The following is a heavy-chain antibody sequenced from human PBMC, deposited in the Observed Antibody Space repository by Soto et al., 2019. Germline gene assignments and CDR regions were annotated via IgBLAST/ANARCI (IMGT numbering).Heavy chain of an antibody. CDR3: ERVAIMIISPYYYHYDVMAF. CDR1: GDSVSSNSAA. CDR2: TYYRSKWYN. V-gene: IGHV6-1*01. J-gene: IGHJ6*02. Sequence: SQTLSLTCAISGDSVSSNSAAWNWIRQSPSRGLEWLGRTYYRSKWYNDYAVSVKSRITINPDTSKNQFSLQLNSVTPEDTAVYYCERVAIMIISPYYYHYDVMAFWAQGTPV. D-gene: IGHD3-16*01.